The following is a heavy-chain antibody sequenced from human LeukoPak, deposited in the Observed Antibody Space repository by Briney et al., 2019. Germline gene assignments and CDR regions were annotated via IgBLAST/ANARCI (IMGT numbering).Heavy chain of an antibody. Sequence: SQTLSLTCAISGVSVSSNSAAWNWIRQSPSRGLEWLGRTYYRSKWYNDYAVSVKSRITINPGTSKNQFSLQLNSVTPEDTAVYYCARVGVLGSGWRNCFDYWGQGTLVTVSS. J-gene: IGHJ4*02. CDR2: TYYRSKWYN. CDR3: ARVGVLGSGWRNCFDY. D-gene: IGHD6-19*01. CDR1: GVSVSSNSAA. V-gene: IGHV6-1*01.